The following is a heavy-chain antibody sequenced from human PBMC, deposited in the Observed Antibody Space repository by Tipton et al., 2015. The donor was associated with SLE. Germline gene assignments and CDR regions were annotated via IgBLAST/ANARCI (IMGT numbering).Heavy chain of an antibody. CDR3: AKDSGDYDFGQDP. D-gene: IGHD3-3*01. V-gene: IGHV4-59*12. CDR2: GYYSGKT. CDR1: GGSISGYY. J-gene: IGHJ5*02. Sequence: TLSLTCTVSGGSISGYYWSWIRQPPGKGLEWIAYGYYSGKTNYNPSLKSRVTMSVDTSKNQFSLKLSSVTAADTAVYYCAKDSGDYDFGQDPWGRGTLVTVSS.